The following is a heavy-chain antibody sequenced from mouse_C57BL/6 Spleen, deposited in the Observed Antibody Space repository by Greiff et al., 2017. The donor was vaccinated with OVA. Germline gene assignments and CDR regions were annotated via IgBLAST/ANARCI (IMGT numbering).Heavy chain of an antibody. CDR3: ARGDGSSQAWFAY. V-gene: IGHV1-26*01. J-gene: IGHJ3*01. Sequence: VQLQQSGPELVKPGASVKISCKASGYTFTDYYMNWVKQSHGKSLEWIGDINPNNGGTSYNQKFKGKATLTVDKSSSTAYMELRSLTSEDSAVYYCARGDGSSQAWFAYWGQGTLVTVSA. CDR2: INPNNGGT. CDR1: GYTFTDYY. D-gene: IGHD1-1*01.